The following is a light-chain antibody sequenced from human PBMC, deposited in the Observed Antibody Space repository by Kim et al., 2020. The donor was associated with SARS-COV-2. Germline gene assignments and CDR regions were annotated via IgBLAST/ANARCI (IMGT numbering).Light chain of an antibody. V-gene: IGKV1-5*03. CDR3: QQYHSYSYT. CDR1: QSIGTW. J-gene: IGKJ2*01. Sequence: ASIGDRVTITCRASQSIGTWLAWYQQKPGKAPRLLIYKASSLESGVPSRFSGSGSGTEFTLTISSLQPDDFATYYCQQYHSYSYTFGQGTKVDIK. CDR2: KAS.